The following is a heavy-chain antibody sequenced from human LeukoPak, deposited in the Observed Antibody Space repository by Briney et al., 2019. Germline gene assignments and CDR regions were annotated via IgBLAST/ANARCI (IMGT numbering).Heavy chain of an antibody. J-gene: IGHJ4*02. CDR1: GFTFSSYA. CDR3: VKPIMTTSYFDY. CDR2: ISSNGGST. D-gene: IGHD4-11*01. V-gene: IGHV3-64D*09. Sequence: GGSLRLSCSASGFTFSSYAMHWVRQAPGKGLESVSAISSNGGSTYYADSVKGRFTISRDNSKNTLYLQMSSLSAEDTAVYYCVKPIMTTSYFDYWGQGTLVTVSS.